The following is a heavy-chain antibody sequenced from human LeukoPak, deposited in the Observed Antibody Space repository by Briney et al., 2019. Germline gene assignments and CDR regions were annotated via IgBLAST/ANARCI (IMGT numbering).Heavy chain of an antibody. CDR3: ARSASIAVDFYFDY. V-gene: IGHV3-33*01. CDR2: IWYDGSNK. CDR1: GFTFSSYG. D-gene: IGHD3-3*01. Sequence: GGSLRLSCAASGFTFSSYGMHWVRQAPGKGLEWVAVIWYDGSNKYYADSVKGRFTISRDNARTSLFLLMSSLRAEDTAVYYCARSASIAVDFYFDYWGQGTLVTVSS. J-gene: IGHJ4*02.